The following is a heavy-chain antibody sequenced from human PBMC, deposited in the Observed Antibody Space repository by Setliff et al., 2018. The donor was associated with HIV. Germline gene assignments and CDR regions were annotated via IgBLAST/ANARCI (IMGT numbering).Heavy chain of an antibody. V-gene: IGHV4-59*02. CDR3: ARATFGSTSSGINYYMDV. CDR1: GGSVSGYF. CDR2: IYYDGTT. J-gene: IGHJ6*03. D-gene: IGHD3-10*01. Sequence: PSETLSLTCTVSGGSVSGYFWSWIRQPPGRGLEWIGYIYYDGTTNSNPSLKSRVTISVTTSKNQLSLKLSSVTAADTALYFCARATFGSTSSGINYYMDVWGKGTTVTVSS.